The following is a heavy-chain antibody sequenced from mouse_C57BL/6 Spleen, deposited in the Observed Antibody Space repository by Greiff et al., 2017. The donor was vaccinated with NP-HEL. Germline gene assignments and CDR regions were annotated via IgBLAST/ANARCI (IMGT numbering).Heavy chain of an antibody. CDR2: IDPANGNT. V-gene: IGHV14-3*01. D-gene: IGHD2-5*01. Sequence: VQLQQSVAELALPFSSFPLSFPSSFFNIKNTYMHWVKQRPEQGLEWIGRIDPANGNTKYAPKFQGKATITADTSSNTAYLQLSSLTSEDTAIYYCARPGGYSNYEWFAYWGQGTLVTVSA. J-gene: IGHJ3*01. CDR3: ARPGGYSNYEWFAY. CDR1: FFNIKNTY.